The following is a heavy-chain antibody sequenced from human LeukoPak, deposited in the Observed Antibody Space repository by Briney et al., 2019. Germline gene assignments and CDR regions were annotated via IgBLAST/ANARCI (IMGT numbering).Heavy chain of an antibody. D-gene: IGHD1-26*01. CDR3: ARRGPSGRSLDY. CDR2: MYYGGST. V-gene: IGHV4-39*01. Sequence: PGGSLRLSCAASGFTFSNYWMSWIRQPPGKGLEWIGSMYYGGSTYYNPSLKSRVTISVDTSKNQFSLKLSSVTAADTAVYYCARRGPSGRSLDYWGQGTLVTVSS. J-gene: IGHJ4*02. CDR1: GFTFSNYW.